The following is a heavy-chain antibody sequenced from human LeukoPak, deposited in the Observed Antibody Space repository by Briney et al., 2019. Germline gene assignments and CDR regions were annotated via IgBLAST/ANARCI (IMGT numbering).Heavy chain of an antibody. CDR2: IYYSGST. V-gene: IGHV4-59*01. J-gene: IGHJ3*02. CDR3: ARVYGSGYDFRGAFDI. CDR1: GGSISTCY. Sequence: SETLSLTCTVSGGSISTCYWTWIRQPPGKGLEWIGYIYYSGSTNYNPSLKSRVTISVDTSKNQFSLKLSSVTAADTAVYYCARVYGSGYDFRGAFDIWGQGTMVTVSS. D-gene: IGHD5-12*01.